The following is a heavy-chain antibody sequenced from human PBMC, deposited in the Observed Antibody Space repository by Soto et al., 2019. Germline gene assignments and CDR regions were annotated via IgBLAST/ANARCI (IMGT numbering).Heavy chain of an antibody. V-gene: IGHV3-23*01. CDR2: IRNGGDRT. Sequence: GGSLRLSCAASGFTFSSHAISWVRQAPGKGLEWVSAIRNGGDRTYYADSAKGRFTISRDNSKNTLFLQMNSLRAEDTAVYYCAKDKMEQWLVGGYFDFWGQGTLVTVSS. D-gene: IGHD6-19*01. J-gene: IGHJ4*02. CDR3: AKDKMEQWLVGGYFDF. CDR1: GFTFSSHA.